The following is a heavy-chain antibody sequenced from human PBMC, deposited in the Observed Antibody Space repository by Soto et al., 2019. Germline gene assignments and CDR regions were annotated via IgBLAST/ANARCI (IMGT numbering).Heavy chain of an antibody. CDR3: AHSGDYDILTGRYWYFDL. Sequence: QITLKESGPTLVKPTQTLTLTCTFSGFSLSTSGVGVGWIRQPPGKALEWLALIYWDDDKRYSPSLKSRLTITKDTSKNQVVLTMTNMDPVDTATYYCAHSGDYDILTGRYWYFDLWGCGTLVTVSS. CDR1: GFSLSTSGVG. J-gene: IGHJ2*01. CDR2: IYWDDDK. D-gene: IGHD3-9*01. V-gene: IGHV2-5*02.